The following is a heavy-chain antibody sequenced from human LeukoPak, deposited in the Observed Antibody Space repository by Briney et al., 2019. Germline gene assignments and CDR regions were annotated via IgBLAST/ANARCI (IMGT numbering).Heavy chain of an antibody. CDR1: GGSFSGYY. J-gene: IGHJ6*02. D-gene: IGHD3-10*01. V-gene: IGHV4-34*01. Sequence: SETLSLTCAGYGGSFSGYYRSWIRQPPGKGLEWIGEINHSGSTNYNPSLKSRVTISVDTSKNQFSLKLSSVTAADTAVYYCARGWNVLLWFGKLFPFGMDVWGQGTTVTVSS. CDR3: ARGWNVLLWFGKLFPFGMDV. CDR2: INHSGST.